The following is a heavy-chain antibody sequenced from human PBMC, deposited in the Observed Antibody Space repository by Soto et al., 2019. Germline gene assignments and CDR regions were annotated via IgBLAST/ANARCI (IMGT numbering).Heavy chain of an antibody. CDR1: GFSFSSYG. J-gene: IGHJ6*03. CDR2: IWYDGRNK. D-gene: IGHD1-26*01. CDR3: ERGQGGYYYYMNV. Sequence: QVQLVESGGGVVQPGGSLRLSCAASGFSFSSYGMHWVRQAPGKGLEWVAVIWYDGRNKYYADSVKGRFTISRDKSKNTLYLQMNSLRTEDTAVYYCERGQGGYYYYMNVWGKGTTVTVSS. V-gene: IGHV3-33*01.